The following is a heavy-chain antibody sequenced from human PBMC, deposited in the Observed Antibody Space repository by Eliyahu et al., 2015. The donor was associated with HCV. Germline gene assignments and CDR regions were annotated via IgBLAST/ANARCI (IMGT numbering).Heavy chain of an antibody. CDR1: GGSIXSYY. D-gene: IGHD2-2*01. V-gene: IGHV4-59*01. Sequence: QVQLQESGPGLVKPSETLSLTCXVSGGSIXSYYWXWIRQPPGKGLEWIGYIYYSGSTNYHPSLKSRVTISVDTSKXQFSLKLSSVTAADTAVYYCATLEGYCSSTSCYPRFPYYGMDVWGQGTTVTVSS. CDR2: IYYSGST. J-gene: IGHJ6*02. CDR3: ATLEGYCSSTSCYPRFPYYGMDV.